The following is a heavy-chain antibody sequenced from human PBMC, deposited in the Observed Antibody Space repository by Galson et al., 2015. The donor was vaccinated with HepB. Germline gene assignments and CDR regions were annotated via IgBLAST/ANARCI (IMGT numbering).Heavy chain of an antibody. CDR1: GYTFTSYD. CDR3: ARGGQVYYYDSSGYLGFDY. CDR2: MNPNSGNT. V-gene: IGHV1-8*01. J-gene: IGHJ4*02. D-gene: IGHD3-22*01. Sequence: SVKVSCKASGYTFTSYDINWVRQATGQGLEWMGWMNPNSGNTGYAQKFQGRVTMTRNTSISTAYMELSSLRSEDTAVYYCARGGQVYYYDSSGYLGFDYWGQGTLVTVSS.